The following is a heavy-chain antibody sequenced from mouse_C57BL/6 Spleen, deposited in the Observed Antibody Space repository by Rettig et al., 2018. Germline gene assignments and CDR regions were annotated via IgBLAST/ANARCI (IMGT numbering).Heavy chain of an antibody. CDR2: IDPSDSYT. CDR3: ANRVFDY. Sequence: QRPGQGLEWIGEIDPSDSYTNYNQKFKGKATLTVDTSSSTAYMQLSSLTSEDSAVYYCANRVFDYWGQGTTLTVSS. J-gene: IGHJ2*01. V-gene: IGHV1-50*01.